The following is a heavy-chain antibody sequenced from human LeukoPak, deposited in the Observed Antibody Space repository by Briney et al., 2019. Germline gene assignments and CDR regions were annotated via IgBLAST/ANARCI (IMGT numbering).Heavy chain of an antibody. V-gene: IGHV3-23*01. CDR2: TSGRGVST. J-gene: IGHJ4*02. CDR1: GFTFSSYA. D-gene: IGHD3-22*01. CDR3: ARDYDSSGSFDY. Sequence: GGSLRLSCAASGFTFSSYAMSWVRRAPGKGLEWVSATSGRGVSTYYADSVKGRFTTSRDNAKNSLYLQMNGLGAEDTAVYYCARDYDSSGSFDYWGRGTLVAVSS.